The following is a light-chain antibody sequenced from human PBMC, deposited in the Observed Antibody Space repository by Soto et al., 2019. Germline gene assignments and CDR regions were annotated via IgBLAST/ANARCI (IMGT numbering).Light chain of an antibody. CDR2: WAS. V-gene: IGKV4-1*01. CDR3: QQYYGTPYT. Sequence: EIVMTQSPDSLAVSLGERATINCKSSQSVLYSSNNKNYLAWYQQKPRQPPELLISWASTREFGIPDRFSGSGSGTDFTLTISSLQAEDGAVYYCQQYYGTPYTFGQGTKLEIK. J-gene: IGKJ2*01. CDR1: QSVLYSSNNKNY.